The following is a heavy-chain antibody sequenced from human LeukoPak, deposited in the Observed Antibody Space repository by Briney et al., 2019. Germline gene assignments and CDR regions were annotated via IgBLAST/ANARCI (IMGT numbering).Heavy chain of an antibody. V-gene: IGHV3-30*04. D-gene: IGHD3-22*01. Sequence: GGSLRLSCTASGCTFGDDGMSWVRQAPGKGLEWVAVISYDGSNKYYADSVKGRFTISRDNSKNTLYLQMNSLRAEDTAVYYCARVPGYDSSGYFDYWGQGTLVTVSS. CDR2: ISYDGSNK. CDR1: GCTFGDDG. J-gene: IGHJ4*02. CDR3: ARVPGYDSSGYFDY.